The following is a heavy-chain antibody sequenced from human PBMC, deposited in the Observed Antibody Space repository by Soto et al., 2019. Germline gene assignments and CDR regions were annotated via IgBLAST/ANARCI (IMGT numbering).Heavy chain of an antibody. CDR1: GFTFSTYS. CDR3: ARDRDAYCSKGICSGPYFDY. V-gene: IGHV3-48*02. CDR2: ISDNSSVI. J-gene: IGHJ4*02. D-gene: IGHD2-8*01. Sequence: GGSMRLSCAASGFTFSTYSINWVRQAPGKGLEWISYISDNSSVIYYADAVKGRFTISRDNAKNSLYLQMNSLRDEDTAVYYCARDRDAYCSKGICSGPYFDYWGQGTLVTVSS.